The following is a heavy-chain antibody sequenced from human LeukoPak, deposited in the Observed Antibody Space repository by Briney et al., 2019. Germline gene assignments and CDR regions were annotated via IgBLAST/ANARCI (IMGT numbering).Heavy chain of an antibody. J-gene: IGHJ4*02. CDR1: GITFDDFT. Sequence: GGSLRLSCATSGITFDDFTMHWVRQAPGKGLEWVSLISGDGGSTYYGDSVKGRFTISRDNSKNSLYLQLNSLRPEDTAVYYCAIMSGSWNDYWAQGTLVTVSS. CDR3: AIMSGSWNDY. D-gene: IGHD6-6*01. V-gene: IGHV3-43*01. CDR2: ISGDGGST.